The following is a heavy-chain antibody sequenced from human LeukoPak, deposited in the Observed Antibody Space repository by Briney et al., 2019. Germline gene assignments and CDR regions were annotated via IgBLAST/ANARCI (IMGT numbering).Heavy chain of an antibody. CDR3: AKEVFNSH. V-gene: IGHV3-23*01. Sequence: GPSLTLSCAASAFTSSRYAMSWFAKPPGRGLEWVSAISGSGGSTYYADTVKGRFTISRDNSKNTLYLRMNSLRAEDTAVYYCAKEVFNSHWGQGALVTVSS. J-gene: IGHJ4*02. D-gene: IGHD3-10*01. CDR2: ISGSGGST. CDR1: AFTSSRYA.